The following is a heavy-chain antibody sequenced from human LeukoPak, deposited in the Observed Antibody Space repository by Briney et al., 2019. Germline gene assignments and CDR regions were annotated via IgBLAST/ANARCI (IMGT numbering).Heavy chain of an antibody. J-gene: IGHJ4*02. CDR3: ARAAQGYCSSTSCYGPDY. Sequence: GGSLRLSCAASGFSFSSYSMNWVRQAPGKGLEWVSSISSTSRSSYIFYAESVKGRFTISRDNTKNSLYLQMNSLRAEDTAVYYCARAAQGYCSSTSCYGPDYWGQGTLVTVSS. CDR2: ISSTSRSSYI. D-gene: IGHD2-2*01. V-gene: IGHV3-21*01. CDR1: GFSFSSYS.